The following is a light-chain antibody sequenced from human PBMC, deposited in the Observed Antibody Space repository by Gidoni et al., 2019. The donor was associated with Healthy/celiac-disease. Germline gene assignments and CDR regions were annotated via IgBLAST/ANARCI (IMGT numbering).Light chain of an antibody. V-gene: IGLV1-40*01. J-gene: IGLJ2*01. CDR2: GNS. CDR1: SSNIGAGYD. CDR3: QSYDSSLSGSRV. Sequence: QSALTQPPSVSGAPGQRVTISCTGCSSNIGAGYDVHWYQQLPVTAPKLLIYGNSNRPSGVPDRFSGSKSGPSASLAITGLQAEDEADYYCQSYDSSLSGSRVFGGGTKLTVL.